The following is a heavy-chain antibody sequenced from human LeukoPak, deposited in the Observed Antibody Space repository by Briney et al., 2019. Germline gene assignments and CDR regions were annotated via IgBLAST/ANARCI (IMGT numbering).Heavy chain of an antibody. CDR2: INPSGGST. V-gene: IGHV1-46*01. CDR1: GYTFTSYY. CDR3: AGISGSYHYFDY. D-gene: IGHD1-26*01. Sequence: GASVKVSCKASGYTFTSYYMHWVRQAPGQGLEWMGIINPSGGSTSYAQKFQGRVTMTRDTSTSTVYMELSSLRSEDTAVYYCAGISGSYHYFDYWGQGTLVTVSS. J-gene: IGHJ4*02.